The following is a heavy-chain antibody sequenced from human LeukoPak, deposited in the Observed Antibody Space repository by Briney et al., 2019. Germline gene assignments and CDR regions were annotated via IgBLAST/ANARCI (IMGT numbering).Heavy chain of an antibody. D-gene: IGHD7-27*01. Sequence: ASVKVSCKASGGTFSSYAISWVRQAPGQGLEWMGGMIPIFGTANYAQKFQGRVTITADESTSTAYMELSSLRSEDTAVYYGARDLEKNWEGNAFDMWGQGTRVTVSS. CDR3: ARDLEKNWEGNAFDM. V-gene: IGHV1-69*01. J-gene: IGHJ3*02. CDR1: GGTFSSYA. CDR2: MIPIFGTA.